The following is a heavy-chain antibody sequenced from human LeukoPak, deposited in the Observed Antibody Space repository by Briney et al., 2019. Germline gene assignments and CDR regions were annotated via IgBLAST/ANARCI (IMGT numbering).Heavy chain of an antibody. CDR2: IYSGGST. V-gene: IGHV3-66*01. D-gene: IGHD2-15*01. CDR3: AKAPVTTCSGAYCYPFDY. Sequence: GGSLRLSCAASGFTVSSNYMSWVRQAPGKGLEWVSVIYSGGSTYYADSLKGRFTISRDNSKNTLYLQMNSLRAGDAAVYYCAKAPVTTCSGAYCYPFDYWSQGTLVTVSS. CDR1: GFTVSSNY. J-gene: IGHJ4*02.